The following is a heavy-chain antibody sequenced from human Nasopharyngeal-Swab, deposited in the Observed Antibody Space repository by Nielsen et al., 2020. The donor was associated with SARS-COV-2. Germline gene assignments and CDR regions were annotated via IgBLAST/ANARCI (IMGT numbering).Heavy chain of an antibody. D-gene: IGHD3-9*01. Sequence: ASVKVSCKASGYTFTGYYMHWVRQAPGQGLEWMGRINPNSGGTNYAQKFQGRVTMTRDTSISTAYMELGRLRSDDTAVYYCARGDYDILTGYPLDYWGQGTLVTVSS. J-gene: IGHJ4*02. CDR3: ARGDYDILTGYPLDY. V-gene: IGHV1-2*06. CDR2: INPNSGGT. CDR1: GYTFTGYY.